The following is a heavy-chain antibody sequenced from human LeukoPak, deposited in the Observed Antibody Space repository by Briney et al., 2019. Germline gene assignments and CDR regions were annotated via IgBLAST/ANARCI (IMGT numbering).Heavy chain of an antibody. D-gene: IGHD3-22*01. V-gene: IGHV1-2*02. CDR3: ASGGLYYDSSGYGLDP. J-gene: IGHJ5*02. CDR1: GYTFTGYY. CDR2: INPNSGGT. Sequence: ASVKVSCKASGYTFTGYYMHWVRHAPGQGLEWMGWINPNSGGTNYAQKFQGRVTMTRDTSISTAYMELSRLRSDDTAVYYCASGGLYYDSSGYGLDPWGQGTLVTVSS.